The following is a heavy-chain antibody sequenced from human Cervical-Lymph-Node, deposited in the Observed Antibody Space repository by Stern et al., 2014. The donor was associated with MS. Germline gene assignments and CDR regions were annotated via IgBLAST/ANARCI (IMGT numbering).Heavy chain of an antibody. Sequence: QVQLVQSGAEVKKPGSSVKVSCKASGGTFSTYAFSWLRQAPGQGLEWMGGIIPILGSPKNAQKFQDRVTITADESTTTAYLELNRLTSEDTAVYYCASLYGDFDYFEDWGQGTLVIVSS. CDR2: IIPILGSP. V-gene: IGHV1-69*01. CDR3: ASLYGDFDYFED. D-gene: IGHD4-17*01. J-gene: IGHJ4*02. CDR1: GGTFSTYA.